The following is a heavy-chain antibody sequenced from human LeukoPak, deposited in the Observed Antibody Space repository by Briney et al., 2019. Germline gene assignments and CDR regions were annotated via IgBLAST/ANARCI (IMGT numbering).Heavy chain of an antibody. CDR1: GYTFTSYY. V-gene: IGHV1-46*01. CDR2: INPNRGST. D-gene: IGHD2-2*01. Sequence: GASVTVSCKASGYTFTSYYMYWARQAPGQGLEWMGIINPNRGSTSYAQKFQGRVTMTRDMSTSTAYMELRSLRSDDTAVYYCARAHLYCSSTSCYHRRGFDPWGQGTLVTVSS. J-gene: IGHJ5*02. CDR3: ARAHLYCSSTSCYHRRGFDP.